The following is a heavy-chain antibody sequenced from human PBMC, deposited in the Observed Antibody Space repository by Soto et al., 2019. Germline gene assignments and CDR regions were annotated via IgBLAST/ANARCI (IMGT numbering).Heavy chain of an antibody. CDR1: GFTFNNYW. J-gene: IGHJ4*02. D-gene: IGHD6-13*01. CDR2: LKEDGSVN. V-gene: IGHV3-7*01. Sequence: GGSLILSCAASGFTFNNYWMSWVRQAPGKGLEWVANLKEDGSVNYYMDSVKGRFTISRDNAKNSLYLQINSLRVEDTAVYYCARIGYSSSCFDYWGQGT. CDR3: ARIGYSSSCFDY.